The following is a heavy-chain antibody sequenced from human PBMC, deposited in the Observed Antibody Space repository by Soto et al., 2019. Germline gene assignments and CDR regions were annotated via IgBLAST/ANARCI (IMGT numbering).Heavy chain of an antibody. CDR2: INPGGGGT. D-gene: IGHD5-18*01. CDR1: GYTFTTYY. CDR3: AREILPSVTYGMDV. J-gene: IGHJ6*02. V-gene: IGHV1-46*01. Sequence: GASVKVSCKASGYTFTTYYMHWVRQAPGQGRQWMGIINPGGGGTSYPQKFQGRVTMTSDTSTSTVYMELSSLRSEDTAVYYCAREILPSVTYGMDVWGQGTTVTV.